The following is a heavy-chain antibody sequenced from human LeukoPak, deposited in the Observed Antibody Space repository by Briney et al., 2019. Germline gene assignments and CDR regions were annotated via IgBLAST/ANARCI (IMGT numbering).Heavy chain of an antibody. V-gene: IGHV1-2*02. J-gene: IGHJ5*02. CDR2: INPNSGGT. CDR1: GYTLTGYY. D-gene: IGHD3-16*01. CDR3: ARGGNPYNWFDP. Sequence: ASVKVSCKASGYTLTGYYMHWVRQAPGQGLEWMGWINPNSGGTNYAQKFQGGVTMTRDTSISTAYMELSRLRSDDTAVYYCARGGNPYNWFDPWGQGTLVTVSS.